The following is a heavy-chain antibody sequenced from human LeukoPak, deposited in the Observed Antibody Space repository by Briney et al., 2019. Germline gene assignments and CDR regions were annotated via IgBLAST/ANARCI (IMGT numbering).Heavy chain of an antibody. Sequence: GGSLRLSCAASGFTFRSYGMHWVRQAPGKGLECVAYIQNDGSNVQYADSVKGRFSMSIDSSKNILYLEMSSLRVDDAAIYYCARSVWGSYHFDYWGQGTRVTVSS. CDR3: ARSVWGSYHFDY. CDR2: IQNDGSNV. V-gene: IGHV3-30*02. D-gene: IGHD3-16*01. J-gene: IGHJ4*02. CDR1: GFTFRSYG.